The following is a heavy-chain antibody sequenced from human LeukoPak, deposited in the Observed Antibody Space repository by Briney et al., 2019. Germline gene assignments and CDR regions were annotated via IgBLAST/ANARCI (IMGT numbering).Heavy chain of an antibody. Sequence: GGSLRLSCAASGFTFSSYAMSWVRQAPGKGLEWVSAINTPGGSTYYADSVKGLFTISRDNSKNTLYLQMNSLRAEDTALYYCARDKSSGYYYFDYWGQGTLVTVSS. CDR1: GFTFSSYA. CDR2: INTPGGST. V-gene: IGHV3-23*01. J-gene: IGHJ4*02. CDR3: ARDKSSGYYYFDY. D-gene: IGHD3-22*01.